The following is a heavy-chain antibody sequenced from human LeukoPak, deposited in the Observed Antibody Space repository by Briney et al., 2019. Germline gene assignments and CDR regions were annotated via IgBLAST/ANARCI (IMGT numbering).Heavy chain of an antibody. CDR3: AKVRSVAGTHFDY. J-gene: IGHJ4*02. Sequence: GGSLRLSCAASGFTFSSYAMHWVRQAPGKGLDWVAVISYDGSNKKYADSVKGRFTISRDNAKNSLYLQMNSLRAEDTAVYYCAKVRSVAGTHFDYWGQGTLVTVSS. CDR1: GFTFSSYA. CDR2: ISYDGSNK. V-gene: IGHV3-30*04. D-gene: IGHD6-19*01.